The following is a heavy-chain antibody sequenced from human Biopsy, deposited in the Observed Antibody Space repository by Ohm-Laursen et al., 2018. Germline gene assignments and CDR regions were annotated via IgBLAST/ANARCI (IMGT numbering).Heavy chain of an antibody. D-gene: IGHD2-15*01. CDR3: AQEGRPCSGCCCFGYGVGDV. CDR1: GFTFNIYA. CDR2: ISSSGDNT. V-gene: IGHV3-23*01. Sequence: LSLTCAASGFTFNIYAMAWVRQAPEKGLEWVSSISSSGDNTYYSDSVKGRFTISRDNSRNTVYLQMNSLRAEDTAVYYCAQEGRPCSGCCCFGYGVGDVRGQGDTVTVSS. J-gene: IGHJ6*02.